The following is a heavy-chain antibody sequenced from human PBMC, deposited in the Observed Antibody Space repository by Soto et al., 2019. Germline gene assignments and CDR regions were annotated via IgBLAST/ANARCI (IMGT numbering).Heavy chain of an antibody. CDR1: GFTFSSYG. Sequence: QVQLVESGGGVVQPGRSLRLSCAASGFTFSSYGMHWVRQAPGKGLEWVAVIWYDGSNKYYADSVKGRFTISRDNSKNPLYLRMNSLRAEDTAVYYCARDGGSAYCGGDCYSPWFDPWGQGTLVTVSS. V-gene: IGHV3-33*01. D-gene: IGHD2-21*02. CDR3: ARDGGSAYCGGDCYSPWFDP. J-gene: IGHJ5*02. CDR2: IWYDGSNK.